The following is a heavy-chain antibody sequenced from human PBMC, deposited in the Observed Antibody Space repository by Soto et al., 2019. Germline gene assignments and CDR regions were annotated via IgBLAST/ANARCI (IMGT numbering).Heavy chain of an antibody. Sequence: QVHLLQSGAEVQKPGASVKVSCKTSGYTFNDFGITWVRQAPGLGLEWLGWIYSKAGKMNFAPKFQNRVIMTTDTSTSTAFMELTSLTSDDSAIYFCARDIAFDIDYWGQGTLVTVS. V-gene: IGHV1-18*01. CDR2: IYSKAGKM. CDR3: ARDIAFDIDY. J-gene: IGHJ4*02. D-gene: IGHD2-15*01. CDR1: GYTFNDFG.